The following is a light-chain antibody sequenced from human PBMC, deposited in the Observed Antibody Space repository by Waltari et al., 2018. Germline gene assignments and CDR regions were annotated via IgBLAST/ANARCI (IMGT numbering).Light chain of an antibody. CDR1: SSDVGAYNH. CDR3: CSYAGDYTLV. J-gene: IGLJ2*01. Sequence: QSALTQPRSVSGSPGQSVTISCAGTSSDVGAYNHVSWYQQSPGTAPKLLIYEVNNPPSGVPGRFSASQSGNTASLTISGLRAEDEADYYCCSYAGDYTLVFGGGTKLTVL. CDR2: EVN. V-gene: IGLV2-11*01.